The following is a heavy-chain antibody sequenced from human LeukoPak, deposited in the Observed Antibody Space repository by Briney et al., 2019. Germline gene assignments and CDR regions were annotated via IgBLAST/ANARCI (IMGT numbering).Heavy chain of an antibody. J-gene: IGHJ6*03. Sequence: GASVKVSCKASGYTFTGYYIHWVRQAPGQGLEWMGIINPSGGSTSYAQKFQGRVTMTRDMSTSTVYMELSSLRSEDTAVYYCARAMGSSWPPYYMDVWGKGTTVTVSS. CDR1: GYTFTGYY. D-gene: IGHD6-13*01. CDR3: ARAMGSSWPPYYMDV. CDR2: INPSGGST. V-gene: IGHV1-46*01.